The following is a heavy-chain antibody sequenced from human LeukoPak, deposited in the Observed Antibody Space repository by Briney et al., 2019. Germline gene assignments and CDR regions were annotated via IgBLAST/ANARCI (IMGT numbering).Heavy chain of an antibody. CDR3: ARERHYDILIGDAFDM. J-gene: IGHJ3*02. CDR1: GFIFNSYE. V-gene: IGHV3-48*03. Sequence: GGSLRLSCAASGFIFNSYEMSWVRQAPGKGLEWVSYISASGGTIHYADSVEGRFTISRDNARNSLYLQMNSLSDGDTAVYYCARERHYDILIGDAFDMWGQGTMVTVSS. CDR2: ISASGGTI. D-gene: IGHD3-9*01.